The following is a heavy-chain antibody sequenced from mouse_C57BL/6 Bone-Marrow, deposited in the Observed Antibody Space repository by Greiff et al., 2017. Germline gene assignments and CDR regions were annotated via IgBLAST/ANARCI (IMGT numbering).Heavy chain of an antibody. CDR1: GYTFTDYY. CDR2: INPNNGGT. J-gene: IGHJ4*01. Sequence: VQLQQSGPVLVKPGASVTIPCKASGYTFTDYYMDWVKQSHGKSLEWIGDINPNNGGTIYNQKFKGKATLTVDKSSSTAYMELRSLTSEDTAVYYCARGARRYAMDYWGQGTSVTVSS. CDR3: ARGARRYAMDY. V-gene: IGHV1-18*01.